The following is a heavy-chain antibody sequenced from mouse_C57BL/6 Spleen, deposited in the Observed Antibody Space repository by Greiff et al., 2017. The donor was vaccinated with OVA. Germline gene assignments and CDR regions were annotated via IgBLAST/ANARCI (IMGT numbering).Heavy chain of an antibody. V-gene: IGHV14-2*01. CDR1: GFNIKDYY. CDR3: ARDPYGRDY. CDR2: IDPEDGET. Sequence: VQLQQSGAELVKPGASVKLSCTASGFNIKDYYMHWVKQRTEQGLEWIGRIDPEDGETKYAPKFPGKATITADTSSNTAYLQLSSLTSEDTAVYYCARDPYGRDYWGQGTTLTVSS. J-gene: IGHJ2*01. D-gene: IGHD1-1*01.